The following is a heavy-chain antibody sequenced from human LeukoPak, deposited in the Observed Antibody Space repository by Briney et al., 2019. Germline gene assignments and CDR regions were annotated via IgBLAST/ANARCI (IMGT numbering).Heavy chain of an antibody. CDR1: VFTFSSYA. J-gene: IGHJ4*02. V-gene: IGHV3-30-3*01. CDR2: ISYDGSNK. CDR3: ARDGNYYDSSGYYYGGFDY. Sequence: PGRSLRLSCAASVFTFSSYAMHLVRQAPGKGLEWVAVISYDGSNKYYADSVKGRFTISRDNSKNTLYLQMNSLRAEDTAVYYCARDGNYYDSSGYYYGGFDYWGQGTLVTVSS. D-gene: IGHD3-22*01.